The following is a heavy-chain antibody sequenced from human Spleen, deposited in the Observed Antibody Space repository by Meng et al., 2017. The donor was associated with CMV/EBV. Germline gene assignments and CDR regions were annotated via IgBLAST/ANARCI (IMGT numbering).Heavy chain of an antibody. J-gene: IGHJ4*02. CDR1: GFTFSSYR. D-gene: IGHD2-15*01. V-gene: IGHV3-21*01. Sequence: GESLKISCAASGFTFSSYRFNWVRQAPGKGLEWVSSISSSGRYIFYADSVKGRFTISRDNTKNSLYLEMNSLRAEDTAVYYCARSPGYCSDTECYSNHFDYWGQGTLVTVSS. CDR3: ARSPGYCSDTECYSNHFDY. CDR2: ISSSGRYI.